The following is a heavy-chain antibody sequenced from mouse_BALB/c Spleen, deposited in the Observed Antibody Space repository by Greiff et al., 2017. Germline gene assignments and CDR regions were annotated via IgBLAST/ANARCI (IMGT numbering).Heavy chain of an antibody. V-gene: IGHV6-6*02. CDR2: IRLKSNNYAT. CDR3: TTYDRYDGFAY. CDR1: GFTFSNYW. D-gene: IGHD2-14*01. Sequence: EVQGVESGGGLVQPGGSMKLSCVASGFTFSNYWMNWVRQSPEKGLEWVAEIRLKSNNYATHYAESVKGRFTISRDDSKSSVYLQMNNLRAEDTGIYYCTTYDRYDGFAYWGQGTLVTVSA. J-gene: IGHJ3*01.